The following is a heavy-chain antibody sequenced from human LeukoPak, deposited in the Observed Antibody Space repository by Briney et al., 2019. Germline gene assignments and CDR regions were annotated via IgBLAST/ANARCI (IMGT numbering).Heavy chain of an antibody. Sequence: PGGSLRLSCAASGFTFSSYSMNWVRQAPGKGLEWVSSISSSSSYIYYADSVKGRFTISRDNAKSSLYLQMNSLRAEDTAVYYCARAVVYSYGPDAFDIWSQGTMVTVSS. D-gene: IGHD5-18*01. CDR1: GFTFSSYS. J-gene: IGHJ3*02. V-gene: IGHV3-21*01. CDR2: ISSSSSYI. CDR3: ARAVVYSYGPDAFDI.